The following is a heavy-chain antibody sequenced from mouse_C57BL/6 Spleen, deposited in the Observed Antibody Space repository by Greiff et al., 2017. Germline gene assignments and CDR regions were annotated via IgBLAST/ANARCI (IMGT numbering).Heavy chain of an antibody. J-gene: IGHJ1*03. Sequence: EVQGVESGGGLVKPGGSLKLSCAASGFTFSDYGMHWVRQAPEKGLEWVAYISSGSSTIYYADTVTGRFTISRDNAKNTLFLQMTSLRSEDTAMYYCARRGATDGSSTDFDVWGTGTTVTVSS. CDR2: ISSGSSTI. CDR3: ARRGATDGSSTDFDV. D-gene: IGHD1-1*01. CDR1: GFTFSDYG. V-gene: IGHV5-17*01.